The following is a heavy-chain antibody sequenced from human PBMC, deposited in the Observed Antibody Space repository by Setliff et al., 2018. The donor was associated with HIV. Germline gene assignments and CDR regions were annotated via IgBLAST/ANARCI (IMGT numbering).Heavy chain of an antibody. V-gene: IGHV4-31*03. CDR2: IYYSGST. D-gene: IGHD6-13*01. CDR1: GGSISSGGYY. CDR3: ARQVGAAAVSYYYYYMDV. J-gene: IGHJ6*03. Sequence: SETLSLTCTVSGGSISSGGYYWSWIRQHPGKGLEWIGYIYYSGSTYYNPSLKSRVTISVDTSKNHFSLKLSSVTAADTAVYYCARQVGAAAVSYYYYYMDVWGKGTTVTVSS.